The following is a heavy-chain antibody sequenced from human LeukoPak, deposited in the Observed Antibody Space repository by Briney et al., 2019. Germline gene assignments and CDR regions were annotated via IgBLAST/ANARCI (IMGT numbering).Heavy chain of an antibody. D-gene: IGHD2/OR15-2a*01. CDR3: AGHHPRNTVDF. CDR2: ISDIGSI. CDR1: GGSISSYY. V-gene: IGHV4-59*08. Sequence: SETLSLTCTVSGGSISSYYWSWIRQPPGKGLERIAYISDIGSINYNPSLKSRVTISLDTSKNQFSLKLSSVTAADMAVYYCAGHHPRNTVDFWGQGTLVTVSS. J-gene: IGHJ4*02.